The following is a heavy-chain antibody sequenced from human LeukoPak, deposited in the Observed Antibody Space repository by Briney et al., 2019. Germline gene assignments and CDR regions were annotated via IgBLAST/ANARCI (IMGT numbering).Heavy chain of an antibody. CDR3: ARQASRIAARRKYFDY. CDR2: MNPNSGNT. J-gene: IGHJ4*02. D-gene: IGHD6-6*01. V-gene: IGHV1-8*03. CDR1: GYTFTSYD. Sequence: ASVKVSCKASGYTFTSYDINWVRQATGQGLEWMGWMNPNSGNTGYAQKFQGRVTITRNTSISTAYMELSSLRSEDTAVYYCARQASRIAARRKYFDYWGQGTLVTVSS.